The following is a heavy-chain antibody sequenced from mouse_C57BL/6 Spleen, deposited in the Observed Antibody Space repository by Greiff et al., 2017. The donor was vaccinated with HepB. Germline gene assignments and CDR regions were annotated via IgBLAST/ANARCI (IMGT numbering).Heavy chain of an antibody. D-gene: IGHD1-1*01. Sequence: DVKLVESGPELVKPGASVKISCKASGYSFTGYYMNWVKQSPEKSLEWIGEINPSTGGTTYNQKFKAKATLTVDKSSSTAYMQLKSLTSEDSAVYYCARREIYYYGSSYGYFDVWGTGTTVTVSS. V-gene: IGHV1-42*01. CDR2: INPSTGGT. CDR3: ARREIYYYGSSYGYFDV. J-gene: IGHJ1*03. CDR1: GYSFTGYY.